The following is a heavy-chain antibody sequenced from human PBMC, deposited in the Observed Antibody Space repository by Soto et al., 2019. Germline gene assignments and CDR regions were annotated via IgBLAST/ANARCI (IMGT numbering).Heavy chain of an antibody. CDR3: ARESEDLTSNLDY. J-gene: IGHJ4*02. CDR2: ISSTTNYI. CDR1: GFTFGGDA. V-gene: IGHV3-21*01. Sequence: VQLVESGGGVVQPGRSLRLSCAASGFTFGGDAMHWVRQAPGKGLEWVSSISSTTNYIYYADSMKGRFTVSRDNAKNSVYLDMNSLSAEDTAVYYCARESEDLTSNLDYWGQGTLVTVSS.